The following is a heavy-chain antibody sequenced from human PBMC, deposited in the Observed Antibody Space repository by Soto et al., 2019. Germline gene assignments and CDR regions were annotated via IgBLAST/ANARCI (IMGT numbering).Heavy chain of an antibody. CDR2: IYYSGST. CDR1: GGSISSYY. V-gene: IGHV4-59*01. CDR3: ARGMRTVVVPAAPYYYYGMDV. J-gene: IGHJ6*02. Sequence: LSLTCTVSGGSISSYYWSWIRQPPGKGLEWIGYIYYSGSTNYNPSLKSRVTISVDTSKNQFSLKLSSVTAADTAVYYCARGMRTVVVPAAPYYYYGMDVWGQGTTVTVSS. D-gene: IGHD2-2*01.